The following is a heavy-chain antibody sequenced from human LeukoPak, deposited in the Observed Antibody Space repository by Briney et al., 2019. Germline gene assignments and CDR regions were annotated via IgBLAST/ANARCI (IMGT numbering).Heavy chain of an antibody. CDR2: ISAYNGNT. CDR3: ARSSGRYYYLDY. Sequence: ASVTVSCKASGYTFTIYGITWVRQAPGQGLEWMGWISAYNGNTNYAQRLQGRVTMTTDTSTSTAYMELRSLRSDDTAVYYCARSSGRYYYLDYWGQGNPGHRLV. J-gene: IGHJ4*02. V-gene: IGHV1-18*01. D-gene: IGHD3-10*01. CDR1: GYTFTIYG.